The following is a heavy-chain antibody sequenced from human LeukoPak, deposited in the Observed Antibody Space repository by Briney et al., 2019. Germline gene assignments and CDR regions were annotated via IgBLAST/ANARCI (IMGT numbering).Heavy chain of an antibody. D-gene: IGHD6-13*01. J-gene: IGHJ4*02. CDR1: AFTFSSYG. Sequence: VWSLRRSCAASAFTFSSYGMHWVRQASGKGLEWVAVISNDGSIKSYPDSVKCRFTISRENSKNTLYLQMNRLRAEDTAVYYCEAAVKGDYWGQGTLVTVSS. CDR2: ISNDGSIK. CDR3: EAAVKGDY. V-gene: IGHV3-30*03.